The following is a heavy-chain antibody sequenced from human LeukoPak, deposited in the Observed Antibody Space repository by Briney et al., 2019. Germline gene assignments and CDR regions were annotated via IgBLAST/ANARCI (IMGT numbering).Heavy chain of an antibody. Sequence: PSETLSLTCTVSGGSISSYYWSWIRQPAGKGLEWIGRIYTSGSTNYNPSLKSRVTMSVDTSKNQFSLKLSSVAAADTAVYYCARVQKDVSSWYYYYYMDVWGKGTTVTDSS. J-gene: IGHJ6*03. CDR1: GGSISSYY. V-gene: IGHV4-4*07. CDR3: ARVQKDVSSWYYYYYMDV. D-gene: IGHD6-13*01. CDR2: IYTSGST.